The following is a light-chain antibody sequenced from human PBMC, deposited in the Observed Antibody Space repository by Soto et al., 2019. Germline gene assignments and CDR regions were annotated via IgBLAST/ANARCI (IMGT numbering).Light chain of an antibody. J-gene: IGKJ3*01. V-gene: IGKV4-1*01. CDR3: QQYYSTLS. CDR2: WAS. CDR1: QSVLYSSNNKNY. Sequence: DIVMTQSPDSLAVSLGERATINCKCSQSVLYSSNNKNYLAWYQQKPGQPPKLLIYWASTRESGVPDRFSGSGSGTDFTLTISSLQAEDVAVYYCQQYYSTLSFRPGTKVDIK.